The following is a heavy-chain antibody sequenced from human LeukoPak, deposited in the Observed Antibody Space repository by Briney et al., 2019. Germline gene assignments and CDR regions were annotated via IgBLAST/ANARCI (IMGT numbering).Heavy chain of an antibody. J-gene: IGHJ4*02. V-gene: IGHV3-11*01. CDR1: GFTFSDYY. CDR2: ISSSGSAI. CDR3: AREGVHDYGETFDH. D-gene: IGHD4-17*01. Sequence: GGSLRLSCAASGFTFSDYYMSWIRQAPGKGLEWVSYISSSGSAIYYADSVKGRFTISRDNAKNSLYLQMNSLRAEDTAVYYCAREGVHDYGETFDHWGQGTLVTVSS.